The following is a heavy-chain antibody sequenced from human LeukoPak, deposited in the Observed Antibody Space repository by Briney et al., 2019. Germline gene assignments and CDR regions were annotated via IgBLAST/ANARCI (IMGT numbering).Heavy chain of an antibody. CDR1: GFTFNRHW. CDR3: ARGVIAAGGNDFDY. D-gene: IGHD6-13*01. J-gene: IGHJ4*02. V-gene: IGHV4-34*01. Sequence: GSLRLSCAASGFTFNRHWMTWIRQPPGKGLEWIGEINHSGSTNYNPSLKSRVTISVDTSKNQFSLKLSSVTAADTAVYYCARGVIAAGGNDFDYWGQGTLVTVSS. CDR2: INHSGST.